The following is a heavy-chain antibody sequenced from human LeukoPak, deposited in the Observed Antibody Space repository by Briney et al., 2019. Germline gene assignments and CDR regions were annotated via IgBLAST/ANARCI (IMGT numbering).Heavy chain of an antibody. Sequence: GGSLRLSCVVSGVSLSSHGMHWVRQAPGKGLEWLTFTWSDGRSEYYADSVKGRFTISRDNAKNTLYLQMNSLRAEDTAVYYCARDAVDTANAVWGQGTTVTVSS. J-gene: IGHJ6*02. CDR1: GVSLSSHG. D-gene: IGHD5-18*01. CDR3: ARDAVDTANAV. V-gene: IGHV3-33*01. CDR2: TWSDGRSE.